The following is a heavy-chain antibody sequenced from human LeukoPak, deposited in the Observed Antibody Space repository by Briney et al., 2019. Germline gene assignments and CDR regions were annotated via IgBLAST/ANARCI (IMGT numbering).Heavy chain of an antibody. D-gene: IGHD2-15*01. J-gene: IGHJ4*02. CDR3: ARAGYYRFDY. V-gene: IGHV3-74*01. CDR1: GFTFSSYW. Sequence: GGSLRLSCAAFGFTFSSYWVHWVRQAPGKGLEWVSRINNDGSTINYADSVKGRFTISRDNAENTLYLQMNSLRAEDTAIYFCARAGYYRFDYWGQGTLVTVSS. CDR2: INNDGSTI.